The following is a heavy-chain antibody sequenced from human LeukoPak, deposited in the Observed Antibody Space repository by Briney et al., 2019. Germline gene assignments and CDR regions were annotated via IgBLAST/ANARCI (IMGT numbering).Heavy chain of an antibody. CDR2: INHSGST. D-gene: IGHD2/OR15-2a*01. V-gene: IGHV4-34*01. CDR1: GGSFSGYY. J-gene: IGHJ6*04. Sequence: PSETLSLTCAAYGGSFSGYYWSWIRQPPGKGLEWIGEINHSGSTNYNPSLKSRVTISVDTSKNQFSLKLSSVTAADTAVYYCASLSMDVWGKGTTVTISS. CDR3: ASLSMDV.